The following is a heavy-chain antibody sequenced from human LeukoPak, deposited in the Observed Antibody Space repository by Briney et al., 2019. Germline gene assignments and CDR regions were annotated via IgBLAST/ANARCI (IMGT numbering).Heavy chain of an antibody. CDR1: AYSFYTYW. D-gene: IGHD3-10*01. CDR3: VRQSLGEFKY. J-gene: IGHJ4*02. CDR2: IYPDDSDT. Sequence: GESLKISCKGSAYSFYTYWIAWVRQMPGKGLEWMGIIYPDDSDTRYSPSFQGQVTISADKSIDTAYLQWRSLKASDTGMYYCVRQSLGEFKYWGQGTLVTVSS. V-gene: IGHV5-51*01.